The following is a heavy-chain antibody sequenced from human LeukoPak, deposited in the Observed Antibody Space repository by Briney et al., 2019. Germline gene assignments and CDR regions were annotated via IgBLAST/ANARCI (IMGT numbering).Heavy chain of an antibody. CDR1: GFTFSDFW. J-gene: IGHJ4*02. V-gene: IGHV3-74*01. D-gene: IGHD3-16*01. CDR3: ARVRGGN. CDR2: INEHGTT. Sequence: GGSLRLSCAASGFTFSDFWMYCVRQAPGKGLVWISNINEHGTTAYADSVKGRFTISRDNAKNILYLQMNSLRAEDTAVYYCARVRGGNWGQGTLVTVSS.